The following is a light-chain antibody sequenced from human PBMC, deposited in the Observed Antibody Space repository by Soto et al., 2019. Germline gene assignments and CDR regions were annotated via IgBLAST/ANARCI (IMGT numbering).Light chain of an antibody. CDR3: SSYECSNDRWV. V-gene: IGLV2-8*01. CDR2: EVS. J-gene: IGLJ3*02. CDR1: SSDIGAYNY. Sequence: QSALTQPPSASGSPGQSVTISCTGTSSDIGAYNYVSWYQQHPGKAPKLMIHEVSKRPSGVPDRFSGSKSGNTASLTVSGLQAEDEADYYCSSYECSNDRWVFGGGTKLTVL.